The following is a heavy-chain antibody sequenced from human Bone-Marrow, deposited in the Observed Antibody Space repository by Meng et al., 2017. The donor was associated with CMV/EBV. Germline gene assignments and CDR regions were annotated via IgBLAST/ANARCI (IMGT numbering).Heavy chain of an antibody. CDR3: ATVGSGSYLAY. CDR1: GYTFSAYG. CDR2: IQYDGNYQ. D-gene: IGHD1-26*01. Sequence: GGSLRLSCEASGYTFSAYGTHWVRQAPGKGLEWVAFIQYDGNYQFYADSVKGRFTISRDKSRKNVYLNMSSLRAEDTAVYYCATVGSGSYLAYWGQGTLVTVSS. J-gene: IGHJ4*02. V-gene: IGHV3-30*02.